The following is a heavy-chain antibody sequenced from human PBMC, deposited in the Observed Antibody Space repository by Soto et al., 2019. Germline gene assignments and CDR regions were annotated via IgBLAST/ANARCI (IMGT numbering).Heavy chain of an antibody. V-gene: IGHV4-59*08. CDR2: VYYSGST. CDR3: ARLPSAYGSGENWFDP. Sequence: SETLSLTCTVSGGSISSYYWSWIRQPPGKGLEWFGYVYYSGSTNYNPSLKSRVTISVDTSKNQFSLKLSSVTAADTAVYYCARLPSAYGSGENWFDPWGQGTLVTVSS. J-gene: IGHJ5*02. CDR1: GGSISSYY. D-gene: IGHD3-10*01.